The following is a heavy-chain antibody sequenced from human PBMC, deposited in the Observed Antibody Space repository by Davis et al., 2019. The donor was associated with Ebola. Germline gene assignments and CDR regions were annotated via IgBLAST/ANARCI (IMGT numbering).Heavy chain of an antibody. J-gene: IGHJ6*02. Sequence: SVKVSCKASGGTFSSYAISWVRQAPGQGLEWMGRIIPILGIANYAQKFQGRVTITADKSTSTAYMELNSLRSEDTAVYYCTARIAAAGTDYYYYGMDVWGQGTTVTVSS. CDR3: TARIAAAGTDYYYYGMDV. D-gene: IGHD6-13*01. V-gene: IGHV1-69*04. CDR2: IIPILGIA. CDR1: GGTFSSYA.